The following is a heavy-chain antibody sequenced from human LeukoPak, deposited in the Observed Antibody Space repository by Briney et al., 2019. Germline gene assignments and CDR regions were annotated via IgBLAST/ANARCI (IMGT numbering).Heavy chain of an antibody. CDR2: MYTSGST. CDR1: GGSISSYY. J-gene: IGHJ6*03. V-gene: IGHV4-4*07. Sequence: SETLSLTCTVSGGSISSYYWSWIRQPAGKGLEWIGRMYTSGSTNYNPSLKSRATMSVDTSKNQFSLKLSSVTAADTAVYYCAREHCSGGSCYSIYYYYYMDVWGKGTTVTVSS. D-gene: IGHD2-15*01. CDR3: AREHCSGGSCYSIYYYYYMDV.